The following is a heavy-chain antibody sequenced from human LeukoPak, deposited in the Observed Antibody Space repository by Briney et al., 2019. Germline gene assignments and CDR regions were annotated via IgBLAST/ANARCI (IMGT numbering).Heavy chain of an antibody. D-gene: IGHD2-21*02. CDR1: GGSISSGDYY. V-gene: IGHV4-30-4*01. CDR2: IYYSWST. Sequence: SQTLSLTCTVSGGSISSGDYYWSWIRQPPGKGLEWIGYIYYSWSTYYNPSLKSRVTISVDTSKNQFSLKLSSVTAADTAVYYCARERTGIAAIPGGWFDPWGQGTLVTVSS. J-gene: IGHJ5*02. CDR3: ARERTGIAAIPGGWFDP.